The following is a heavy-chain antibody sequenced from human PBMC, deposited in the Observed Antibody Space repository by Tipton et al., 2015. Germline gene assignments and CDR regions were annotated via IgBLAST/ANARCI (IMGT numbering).Heavy chain of an antibody. CDR3: ARGTPISAGYNWFDS. Sequence: PGLVKPSQTLSLTCAISGDSVSSNTATWNWIRQSPSRGLEWLGRTYYRSKWYNDYAESVKGRITISPDTSKNQFSLQLNSVTPEDTAVYFCARGTPISAGYNWFDSWGQGTLVTVSS. D-gene: IGHD6-13*01. J-gene: IGHJ5*01. CDR1: GDSVSSNTAT. V-gene: IGHV6-1*01. CDR2: TYYRSKWYN.